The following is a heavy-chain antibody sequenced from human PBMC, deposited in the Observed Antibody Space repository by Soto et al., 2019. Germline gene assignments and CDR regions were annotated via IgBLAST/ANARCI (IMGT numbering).Heavy chain of an antibody. CDR2: INHSGST. Sequence: PSETLSLTCAVYGGSFSGYYWSWIRQPPGKGLEWIGEINHSGSTNYNPSLKSRVTISVDTSKNQFSLKLSSVTAADTAVYYCASVRGGYYYAMDVWGQGTTVTAP. D-gene: IGHD3-10*02. CDR3: ASVRGGYYYAMDV. CDR1: GGSFSGYY. J-gene: IGHJ6*02. V-gene: IGHV4-34*01.